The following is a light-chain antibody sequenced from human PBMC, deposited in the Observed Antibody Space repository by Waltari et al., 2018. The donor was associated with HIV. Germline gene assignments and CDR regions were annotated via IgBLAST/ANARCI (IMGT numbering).Light chain of an antibody. J-gene: IGLJ2*01. CDR2: DVS. CDR3: CSYANSSDV. V-gene: IGLV2-23*02. Sequence: QSALPQPASMSGYPGPSITISCPGTSSDVGLYNLVSWYQQHPGKAPKFITYDVSKRPSGVSNRFSGSKSGNTASLTISGLQAEDEADYYCCSYANSSDVFGGGTKVTVL. CDR1: SSDVGLYNL.